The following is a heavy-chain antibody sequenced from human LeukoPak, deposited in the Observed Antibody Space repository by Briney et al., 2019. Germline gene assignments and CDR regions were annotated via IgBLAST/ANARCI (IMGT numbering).Heavy chain of an antibody. J-gene: IGHJ5*02. Sequence: GGSLRLSCAASGFTFSSYGMHWVRQAPGKGLEWVAVIWYDGSNKYYADSVKGRFTTSRDNSKNTLYLQMNSLRAEDTAVYYCARASEYYYGSGSYTWFDPWGQGTLVTVSS. CDR2: IWYDGSNK. CDR3: ARASEYYYGSGSYTWFDP. V-gene: IGHV3-33*01. D-gene: IGHD3-10*01. CDR1: GFTFSSYG.